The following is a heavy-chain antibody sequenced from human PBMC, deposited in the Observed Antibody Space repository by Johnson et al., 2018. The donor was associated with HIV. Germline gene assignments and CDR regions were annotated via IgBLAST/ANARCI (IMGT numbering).Heavy chain of an antibody. J-gene: IGHJ3*02. D-gene: IGHD3-16*01. CDR1: GFTFSDYY. V-gene: IGHV3-30*02. Sequence: QVQLVESGGGLVKPGGSLRLSCAASGFTFSDYYIHWIRQAPGKGLEWVAFIRYDGGNKYYSDSVTGRFTISRDNSKNTLYPQMNSLRPEDTAVYYCARGVVGVLSNALDIWGQGTMVSVSS. CDR2: IRYDGGNK. CDR3: ARGVVGVLSNALDI.